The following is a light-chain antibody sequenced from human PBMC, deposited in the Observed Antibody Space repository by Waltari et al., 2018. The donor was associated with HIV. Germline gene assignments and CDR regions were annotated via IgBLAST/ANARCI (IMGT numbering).Light chain of an antibody. CDR2: GSS. J-gene: IGKJ1*01. V-gene: IGKV1-8*01. CDR1: QNIGNS. Sequence: AIRLTQSPSSFSASTGDRVTITCRASQNIGNSLAWYQHKQGSAPRLLIYGSSTLQKGVASRFSGSASGTNFTLTISCLQSEDFATFSCHQYHRYPQTCGQGTRVEMK. CDR3: HQYHRYPQT.